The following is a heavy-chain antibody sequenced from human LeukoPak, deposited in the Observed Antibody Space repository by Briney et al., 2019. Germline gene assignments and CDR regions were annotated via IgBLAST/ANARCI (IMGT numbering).Heavy chain of an antibody. CDR2: ISNSSSYT. CDR1: GFTFSDYY. J-gene: IGHJ6*04. V-gene: IGHV3-11*06. D-gene: IGHD3-9*01. CDR3: ARGYDILTGYSPLFYYGMDV. Sequence: GGSLRLSCAASGFTFSDYYMSWIRQAPGMGLEWVSYISNSSSYTNYADSVKGRFTISRDNAKNSLYLQMNSLRAEDTAVYYCARGYDILTGYSPLFYYGMDVWGKGTTVTVSS.